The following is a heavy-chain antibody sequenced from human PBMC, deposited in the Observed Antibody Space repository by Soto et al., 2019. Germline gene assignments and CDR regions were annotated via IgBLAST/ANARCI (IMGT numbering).Heavy chain of an antibody. CDR2: ISAYNGNT. J-gene: IGHJ2*01. CDR1: GYTFTSYG. D-gene: IGHD2-2*01. CDR3: ARVAYCSSTSCYWYFDL. V-gene: IGHV1-18*01. Sequence: ASVKVSCKASGYTFTSYGISWVRQAPGQGLEWMGWISAYNGNTNYAQKLQGRVTMTTDTSTSTAYMELRSLRSDDTAVYYCARVAYCSSTSCYWYFDLWGRGTLVTVSS.